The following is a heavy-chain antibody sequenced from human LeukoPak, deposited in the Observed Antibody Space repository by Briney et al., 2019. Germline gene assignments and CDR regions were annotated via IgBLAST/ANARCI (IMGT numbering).Heavy chain of an antibody. CDR2: ISGRGGST. Sequence: GGSLRLSCAASGFTFSNSALSWVRQAPGKGLEWVSDISGRGGSTYYADSVKGRFTISRDNSKNTLYLQMNSLRAEDTAVYYCAKSLNSVVVTTRFDYWGQGTLVTVSS. V-gene: IGHV3-23*01. D-gene: IGHD2-21*02. CDR3: AKSLNSVVVTTRFDY. J-gene: IGHJ4*02. CDR1: GFTFSNSA.